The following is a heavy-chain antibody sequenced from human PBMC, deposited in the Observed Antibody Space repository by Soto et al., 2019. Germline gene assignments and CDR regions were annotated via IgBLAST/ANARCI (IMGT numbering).Heavy chain of an antibody. CDR1: GGTFSSYA. J-gene: IGHJ4*02. CDR2: IIPIFGTA. D-gene: IGHD2-2*01. V-gene: IGHV1-69*01. Sequence: QVQLVQSGAEVKKPGSSVKVSCKASGGTFSSYAISWVRQAPGQGLEWMGGIIPIFGTANYAQKFQGRVTITADESTSTAYMELSSLRSEDTAVYYCASSYCSSTSCLRPGYFAYWGQGTLVTVSS. CDR3: ASSYCSSTSCLRPGYFAY.